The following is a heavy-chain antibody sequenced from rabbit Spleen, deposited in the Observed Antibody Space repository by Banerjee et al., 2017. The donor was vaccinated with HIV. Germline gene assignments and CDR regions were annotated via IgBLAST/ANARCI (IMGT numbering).Heavy chain of an antibody. Sequence: QEQLEESGGGLVKPEGSLTLTCKASGFSFSDRDVMCWVRQAPGKGLEWIACINTATAKAVYASWAKGRFTISRTSSTTVTLQMTSLTAADTATYFCARGGVSSGYQLWGPGTLVTVS. D-gene: IGHD6-1*01. J-gene: IGHJ4*01. CDR3: ARGGVSSGYQL. V-gene: IGHV1S45*01. CDR1: GFSFSDRDV. CDR2: INTATAKA.